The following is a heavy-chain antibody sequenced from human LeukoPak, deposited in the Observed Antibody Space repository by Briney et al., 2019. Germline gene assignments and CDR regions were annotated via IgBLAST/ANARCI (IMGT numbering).Heavy chain of an antibody. CDR1: GFTFSSYE. J-gene: IGHJ2*01. V-gene: IGHV3-48*03. CDR3: ARRWYFDL. CDR2: ISSSGSTI. Sequence: HTGGSLRLSCAASGFTFSSYEMNWVRQAPGKGLEWVSYISSSGSTIYYADSVKGRFTISRDNAKNSLYLQMNSLRTEDTAVYYCARRWYFDLWGRGTLVTVSS.